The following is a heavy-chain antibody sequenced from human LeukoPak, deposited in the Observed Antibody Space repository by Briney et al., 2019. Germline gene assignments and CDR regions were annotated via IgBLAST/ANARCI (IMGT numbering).Heavy chain of an antibody. V-gene: IGHV1-46*01. CDR1: GYTFTSYY. CDR2: INPSGGST. CDR3: ARGYGDDMITFGGVIVTSGKFDY. J-gene: IGHJ4*02. Sequence: ASVKVSCKAPGYTFTSYYMHWVRQAPGQGLEWMGIINPSGGSTSYAQKFQGRVTMTSDTSTSTVYMELSSLRSEDTAVYYCARGYGDDMITFGGVIVTSGKFDYWGQGTLVTVSS. D-gene: IGHD3-16*02.